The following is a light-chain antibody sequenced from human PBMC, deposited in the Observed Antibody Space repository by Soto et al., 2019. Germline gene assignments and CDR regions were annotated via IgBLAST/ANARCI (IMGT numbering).Light chain of an antibody. V-gene: IGKV1-33*01. CDR1: QVIRNY. J-gene: IGKJ2*01. Sequence: DIKMTQSASSLSASVGDRVTITCQASQVIRNYLNWYRQKPGKAPELLIYDISTLEIGVPSRFGGSGSGTYFTFTITGLQPEDIGTYFCQQYEELPYTFGQGTKLEI. CDR2: DIS. CDR3: QQYEELPYT.